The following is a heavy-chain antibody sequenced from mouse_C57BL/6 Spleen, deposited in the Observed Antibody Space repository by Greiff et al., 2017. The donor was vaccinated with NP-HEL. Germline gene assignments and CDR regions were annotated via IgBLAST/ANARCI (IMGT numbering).Heavy chain of an antibody. D-gene: IGHD2-5*01. CDR2: ISSGSSTI. Sequence: EVMLVESGGGLVKPGGSLKLSCAASGFTFSDYGMHWVRQAPEKGLEWVAYISSGSSTIYYADTVKGRFTISRDNAKNTLFLQMTSLRSEDTAMYYCARGAYYSNYAFDYWGQGTTLTVSS. CDR1: GFTFSDYG. V-gene: IGHV5-17*01. J-gene: IGHJ2*01. CDR3: ARGAYYSNYAFDY.